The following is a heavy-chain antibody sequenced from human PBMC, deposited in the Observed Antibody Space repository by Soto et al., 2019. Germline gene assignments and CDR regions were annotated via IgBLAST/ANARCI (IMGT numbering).Heavy chain of an antibody. CDR2: MYGDEDK. CDR3: GRVFLDIVETIDD. V-gene: IGHV2-5*02. CDR1: GFSLRTSGVG. J-gene: IGHJ4*02. D-gene: IGHD5-12*01. Sequence: QIPLKESGPTLVKPTQTLTLTCTLSGFSLRTSGVGVGWIRQLPGKALEWLGIMYGDEDKLFSPSLRNRLTITKDTSKNQVVLTMTHMAPVDTGTDFCGRVFLDIVETIDDWGQGTLVTVPS.